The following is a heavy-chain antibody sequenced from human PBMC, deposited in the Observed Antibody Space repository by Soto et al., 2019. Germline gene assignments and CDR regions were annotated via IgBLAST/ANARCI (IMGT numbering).Heavy chain of an antibody. CDR3: ERTYGEKWLALDAFHV. Sequence: PGESLKISCKSSGYSFSSFWIGWVRQMPGKGLEWMGIIYPGDSDTRYSPSFQGQVTISVDKSISPAYLQWKSLKASDTAMYYCERTYGEKWLALDAFHVWGQGTMVTVSS. D-gene: IGHD6-19*01. CDR1: GYSFSSFW. CDR2: IYPGDSDT. J-gene: IGHJ3*01. V-gene: IGHV5-51*01.